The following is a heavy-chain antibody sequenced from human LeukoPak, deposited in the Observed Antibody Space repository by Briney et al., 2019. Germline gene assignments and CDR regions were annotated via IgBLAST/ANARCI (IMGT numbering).Heavy chain of an antibody. D-gene: IGHD3-22*01. CDR1: GFTFSSYA. CDR2: ISGSGGST. Sequence: PGGSLRLSCAASGFTFSSYAMNWVRQAPGKGLEWVSGISGSGGSTYYADSVKGRFTISRDNSKNTLYLQMNSLRAEDTAVYYCAKLDSSGYYYSCFDYWGQGTLVTVSS. CDR3: AKLDSSGYYYSCFDY. J-gene: IGHJ4*02. V-gene: IGHV3-23*01.